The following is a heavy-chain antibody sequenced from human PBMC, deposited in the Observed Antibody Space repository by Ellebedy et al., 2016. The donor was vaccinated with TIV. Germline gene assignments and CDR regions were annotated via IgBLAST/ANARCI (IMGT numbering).Heavy chain of an antibody. CDR1: RGTFSSYA. D-gene: IGHD5-24*01. J-gene: IGHJ4*02. V-gene: IGHV1-69*13. CDR3: AREMAGNFDY. Sequence: SVKVSXKASRGTFSSYAISWVRQAPGQGLEWMGGIIPIFGTANYAQKFQGRVTITADESTSTAYMELSSLRSEDTAVYYCAREMAGNFDYWGQGTLVTVSS. CDR2: IIPIFGTA.